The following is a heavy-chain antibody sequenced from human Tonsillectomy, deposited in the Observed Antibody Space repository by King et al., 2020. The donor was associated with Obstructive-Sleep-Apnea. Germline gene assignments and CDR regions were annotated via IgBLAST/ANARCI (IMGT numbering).Heavy chain of an antibody. CDR2: IYYSGST. J-gene: IGHJ4*02. CDR3: ARGRGSYGGGYLDY. D-gene: IGHD2-15*01. Sequence: RCVTGTGSGGSGSRSGYYGGWIRQPPGQGLEGIGSIYYSGSTYYNPSLKSRVTISVDPSKNQSSLKLSSVTAAATAVYYGARGRGSYGGGYLDYWGQGTPVTVSS. V-gene: IGHV4-39*07. CDR1: GGSGSRSGYY.